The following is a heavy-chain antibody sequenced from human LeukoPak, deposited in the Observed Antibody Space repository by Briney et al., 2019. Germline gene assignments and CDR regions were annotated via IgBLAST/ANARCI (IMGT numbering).Heavy chain of an antibody. CDR2: INSDGSST. J-gene: IGHJ3*02. CDR1: GFTFSSYW. D-gene: IGHD3-10*01. Sequence: GGSLRLSCAASGFTFSSYWMHWVRQAPGKGLAWVSRINSDGSSTSYADSVKGRFTISRDNAKNTLYLQMNSLRAEDTAVYYCARISRGLLNLDAFDIWGQGTMVTVSS. CDR3: ARISRGLLNLDAFDI. V-gene: IGHV3-74*01.